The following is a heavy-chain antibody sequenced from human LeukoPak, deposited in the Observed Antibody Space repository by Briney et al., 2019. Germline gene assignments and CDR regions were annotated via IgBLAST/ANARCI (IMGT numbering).Heavy chain of an antibody. CDR1: GFTFSSHW. Sequence: GGSLRLSCVASGFTFSSHWMSWVRQAPGKGLEWVASIKEDGSEKYYVDSVKGRFTISRDNADNSLYLQMNSLRAEDTAVYYCAKDSYSSSWYYFDYWGQGTLVTVPS. CDR3: AKDSYSSSWYYFDY. J-gene: IGHJ4*02. D-gene: IGHD6-13*01. CDR2: IKEDGSEK. V-gene: IGHV3-7*01.